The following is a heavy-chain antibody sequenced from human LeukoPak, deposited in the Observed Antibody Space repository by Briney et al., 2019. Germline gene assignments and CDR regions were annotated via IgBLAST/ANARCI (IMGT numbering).Heavy chain of an antibody. D-gene: IGHD6-19*01. V-gene: IGHV1-2*02. CDR1: GYTFTGYY. Sequence: EASVKVSCKASGYTFTGYYMHWVRQAPGQGLEWMGWINPNSGGTNYAQKFQGRVTMTRDTSISTAYMELSRLRSDDTAVYYCTRVRGSIAVAGQASYSWFDPWGQGTLVTVSS. CDR2: INPNSGGT. CDR3: TRVRGSIAVAGQASYSWFDP. J-gene: IGHJ5*02.